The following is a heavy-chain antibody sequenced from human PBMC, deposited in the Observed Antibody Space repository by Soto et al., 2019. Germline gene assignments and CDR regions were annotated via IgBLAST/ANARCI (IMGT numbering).Heavy chain of an antibody. V-gene: IGHV3-53*02. CDR3: ARGGPGSGSPFDY. CDR1: GFSVSDNY. D-gene: IGHD3-10*01. CDR2: IQAGSNT. Sequence: EVQLVETGGGLIQPGGSLRLSCVVSGFSVSDNYMSWVRQAPGKGLEWVSVIQAGSNTYYIDSVKGRFRISRDNSKNTLSLQMDRLRAEDTAVYYCARGGPGSGSPFDYWGQGTLVTVSS. J-gene: IGHJ4*02.